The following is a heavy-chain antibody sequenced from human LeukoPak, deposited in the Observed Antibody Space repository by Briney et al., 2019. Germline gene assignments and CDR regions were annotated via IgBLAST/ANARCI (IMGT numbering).Heavy chain of an antibody. CDR1: GDTFSSYT. CDR3: ASGATGYYGHYFYYYMDV. J-gene: IGHJ6*03. D-gene: IGHD3-9*01. V-gene: IGHV1-69*06. Sequence: ASVKVSCKASGDTFSSYTFCWVRQAPGQGLEWMGGIIPILDTTNYAQKFQGRVTISADKSTSAAYMELSSLRSEDTAVYYCASGATGYYGHYFYYYMDVWGKGTTVTVSS. CDR2: IIPILDTT.